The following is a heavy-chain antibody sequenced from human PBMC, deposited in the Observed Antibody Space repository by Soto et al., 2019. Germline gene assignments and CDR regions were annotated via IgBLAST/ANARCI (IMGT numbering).Heavy chain of an antibody. J-gene: IGHJ3*02. V-gene: IGHV1-69*13. CDR3: SRGGVSAVAGRFPSLVCAFDI. Sequence: SVKVSCKASGGTFSSYAISWVRQAPRQGLEWMGGIIPIFGTANYAQKFQGRVTITADESTSTAYMELSSLSSEDTAVYYCSRGGVSAVAGRFPSLVCAFDIWGPGTMVTVSS. CDR1: GGTFSSYA. CDR2: IIPIFGTA. D-gene: IGHD6-19*01.